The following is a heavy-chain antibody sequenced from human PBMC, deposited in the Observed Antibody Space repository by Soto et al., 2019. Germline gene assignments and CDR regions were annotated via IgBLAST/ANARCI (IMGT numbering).Heavy chain of an antibody. V-gene: IGHV3-23*01. Sequence: GGSLRLSCAASGFTFSSYAMSWVRQAPGKGLEWVSAISGSGGSTYYADSVKGRFTISRDNSKNTLYLQMNSLRSEDTAVYYCARSDSDTGDYFDYWGQGTLVTVSS. CDR3: ARSDSDTGDYFDY. J-gene: IGHJ4*02. CDR1: GFTFSSYA. D-gene: IGHD3-10*01. CDR2: ISGSGGST.